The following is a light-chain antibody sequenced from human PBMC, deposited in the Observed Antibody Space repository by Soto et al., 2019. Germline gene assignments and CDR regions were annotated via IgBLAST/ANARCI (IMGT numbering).Light chain of an antibody. Sequence: DIQLTQSPSSLSASVGDKVTITCRASQSIRSYLNWVQQKPGKAPKLLIYDASSLQTGVPSSFSGSGSGTDFSLTISSLQPEDFATYYCQQSYSTPPWTFGQGTKVEIK. V-gene: IGKV1-39*01. CDR3: QQSYSTPPWT. J-gene: IGKJ1*01. CDR2: DAS. CDR1: QSIRSY.